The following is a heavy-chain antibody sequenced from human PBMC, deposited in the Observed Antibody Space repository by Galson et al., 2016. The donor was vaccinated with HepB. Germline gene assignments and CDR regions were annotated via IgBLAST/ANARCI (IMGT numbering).Heavy chain of an antibody. D-gene: IGHD2-15*01. CDR2: FHGGANT. J-gene: IGHJ4*02. CDR1: GYTVGSDF. V-gene: IGHV3-53*01. Sequence: SLRLSCAASGYTVGSDFMTWVRQAPGKGLEWVSMFHGGANTYYADAVKGRFTISRDTSKNTLYLQMNSLSVEDTAIYYCASRAAWGQGTLVTVSS. CDR3: ASRAA.